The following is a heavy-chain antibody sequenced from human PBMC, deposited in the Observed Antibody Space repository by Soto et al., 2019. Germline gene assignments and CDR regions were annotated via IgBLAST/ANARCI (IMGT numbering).Heavy chain of an antibody. D-gene: IGHD2-21*01. CDR1: GFTFSSYA. CDR2: TSSNGGST. V-gene: IGHV3-64*01. CDR3: ARDLGIAMTGYYYYYMDV. J-gene: IGHJ6*03. Sequence: GGSLRLSCAASGFTFSSYAMHWVRQAPGKGLEYVSATSSNGGSTYYANSVKGRFTISRDNSKNTLYLQMGSLRAEDMAVYYCARDLGIAMTGYYYYYMDVWGKGTTVTVSS.